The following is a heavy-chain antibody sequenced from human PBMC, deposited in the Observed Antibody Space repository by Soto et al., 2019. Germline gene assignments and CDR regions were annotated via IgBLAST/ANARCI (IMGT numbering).Heavy chain of an antibody. CDR1: GYTFTSCY. Sequence: GASVKVSCKASGYTFTSCYMHWVRQAPGQGLEWMGIINPSGGSTSYAQKFQGRVTMTRDTSTSTVYMELSSLRSEDTAVYYCARDRGYSYGYPMFDYWGQGTLVTVSS. CDR2: INPSGGST. D-gene: IGHD5-18*01. CDR3: ARDRGYSYGYPMFDY. V-gene: IGHV1-46*01. J-gene: IGHJ4*02.